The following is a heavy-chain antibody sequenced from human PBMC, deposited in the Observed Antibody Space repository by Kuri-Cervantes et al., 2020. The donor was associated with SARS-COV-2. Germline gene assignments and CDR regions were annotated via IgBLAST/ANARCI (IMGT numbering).Heavy chain of an antibody. CDR2: IIPILGTA. CDR1: GGTFSSYA. J-gene: IGHJ6*03. V-gene: IGHV1-69*04. D-gene: IGHD4-11*01. CDR3: AKKGDYSNYAERPHYYYYYMDV. Sequence: SVKASCKASGGTFSSYAISWVRQAPGQGLEWMGRIIPILGTANYAQKFQGRVTITADKSTSTAYMELNSLRAEDTAVYYCAKKGDYSNYAERPHYYYYYMDVWGKGTTVTVSS.